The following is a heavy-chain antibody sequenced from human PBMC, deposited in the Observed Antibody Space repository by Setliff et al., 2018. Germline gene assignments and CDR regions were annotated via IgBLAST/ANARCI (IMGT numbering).Heavy chain of an antibody. Sequence: PSETLSLTCTVSGGSISSYYRSWIRQPPGKGLEWIGYIYYSGSTNYNPSLKSRVTISVDTSKYQFSLKLSSVTAADTAVYYCAREGYYNFWSGFMDVWGQGTTVTVSS. V-gene: IGHV4-59*01. CDR1: GGSISSYY. CDR3: AREGYYNFWSGFMDV. CDR2: IYYSGST. J-gene: IGHJ6*02. D-gene: IGHD3-3*01.